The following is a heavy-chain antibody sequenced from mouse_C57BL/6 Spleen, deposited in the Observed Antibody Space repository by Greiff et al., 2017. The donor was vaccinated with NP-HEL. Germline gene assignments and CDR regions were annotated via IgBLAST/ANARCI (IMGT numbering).Heavy chain of an antibody. CDR1: GYSFTGYY. J-gene: IGHJ2*01. CDR2: INPSTGGT. Sequence: VQLQQSGPELVKPGASVKLSCKASGYSFTGYYMNWVKQSPEQSLEWIGEINPSTGGTTYNQKFKAKATLTVDKSSSTAYMQLKSLTSEDSAVYYCARKWPYYYDTAVDDWGQGTTLTVAS. V-gene: IGHV1-42*01. D-gene: IGHD1-1*01. CDR3: ARKWPYYYDTAVDD.